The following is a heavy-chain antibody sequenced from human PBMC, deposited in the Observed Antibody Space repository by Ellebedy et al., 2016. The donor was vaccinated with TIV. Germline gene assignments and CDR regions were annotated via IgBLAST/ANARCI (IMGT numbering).Heavy chain of an antibody. D-gene: IGHD5-12*01. Sequence: AASVKVSCKASGYTFTSYAMHWVRQAPGQRLEWMGWINAGNGNTKYSQKFQGRVTITRDTSASTAYMELSSLRSEDTAVYYCARWGPYSGTFQGPFDFWGQGVLVTVSS. CDR2: INAGNGNT. CDR1: GYTFTSYA. V-gene: IGHV1-3*01. CDR3: ARWGPYSGTFQGPFDF. J-gene: IGHJ4*02.